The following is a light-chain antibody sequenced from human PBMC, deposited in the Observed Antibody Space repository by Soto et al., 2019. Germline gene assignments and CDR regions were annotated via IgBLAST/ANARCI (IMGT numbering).Light chain of an antibody. Sequence: DTQMTQSPTSLSASVGDSVTIACRASENIDKYLNWYHQRPGKAPKVLIFFVSRLGSGVPLRFSGSGSGTHFSLTITSLRPEDAGTYYCQQTHTLPPTFGQGTKVDIK. J-gene: IGKJ2*01. CDR2: FVS. CDR3: QQTHTLPPT. V-gene: IGKV1-39*01. CDR1: ENIDKY.